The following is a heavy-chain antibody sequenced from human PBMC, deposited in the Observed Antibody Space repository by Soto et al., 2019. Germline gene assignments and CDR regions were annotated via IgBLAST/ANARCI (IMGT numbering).Heavy chain of an antibody. D-gene: IGHD2-2*01. J-gene: IGHJ5*02. CDR1: GYTFTGYY. CDR2: INPNSGAS. V-gene: IGHV1-2*02. Sequence: QVQLVQSGAEVKKPGASVKVSCKASGYTFTGYYIHWVRQAPGQGLEWMGGINPNSGASNYAQKLQGRVTMTRDTSISTAYMEPSRLRSDDTAVYYCARYCSSTSCQFDPWGQGTLVTVSS. CDR3: ARYCSSTSCQFDP.